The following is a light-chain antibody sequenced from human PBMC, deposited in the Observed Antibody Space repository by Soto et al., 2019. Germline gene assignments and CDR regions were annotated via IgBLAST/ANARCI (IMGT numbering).Light chain of an antibody. CDR3: GADHGSGSDVVEP. CDR2: VGPGGIVG. V-gene: IGLV9-49*01. J-gene: IGLJ3*02. Sequence: QLVLTQPPSASASLGASVTLTCTLSSGYSNYKVDWYQQRPGKGPRFVMRVGPGGIVGSKGDGIPDRFSVLGSGLNRYLTIKNIQEEDESDYHCGADHGSGSDVVEPFGGGTKLTVL. CDR1: SGYSNYK.